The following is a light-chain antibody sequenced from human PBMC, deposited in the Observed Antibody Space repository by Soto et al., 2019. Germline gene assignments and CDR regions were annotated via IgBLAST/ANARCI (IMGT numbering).Light chain of an antibody. J-gene: IGLJ2*01. CDR1: RDDVGGYNY. V-gene: IGLV2-8*01. Sequence: QSGLTQPPSASGSPGQAVTISCTGTRDDVGGYNYVSWYQQHPDKAPKLIIYEVNKRPSGVPARFSGSKSGNTASLTVSGLQAEDEAVYYCNSYVTSNVVVFGGGTKLTVL. CDR3: NSYVTSNVVV. CDR2: EVN.